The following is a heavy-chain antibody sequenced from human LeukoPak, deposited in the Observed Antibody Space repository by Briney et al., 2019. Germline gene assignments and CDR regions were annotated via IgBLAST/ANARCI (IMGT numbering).Heavy chain of an antibody. J-gene: IGHJ6*03. D-gene: IGHD3-3*01. V-gene: IGHV4-59*08. CDR1: GGSLSSYY. CDR2: IYYTGTT. CDR3: ARVKYYDFWSGPSNYYYYMDV. Sequence: SETLSLTCTVSGGSLSSYYWSWIRQPPGKGLEWIGYIYYTGTTNYNPSLKSRVTISVDTSKNQFSLKLSSVTAADTAVYYCARVKYYDFWSGPSNYYYYMDVWGKGTTVTVSS.